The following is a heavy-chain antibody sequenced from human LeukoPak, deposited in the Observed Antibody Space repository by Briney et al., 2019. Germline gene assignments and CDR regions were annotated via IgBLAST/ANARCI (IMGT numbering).Heavy chain of an antibody. CDR2: IIPIFGTA. D-gene: IGHD6-13*01. Sequence: ASVKVSCKASGGTFSSYAISWVRQAPGQGLEWMGGIIPIFGTASYAQKFQGRVTITADESTSTAYMELSSLRSEDTAVYYCARQSVQGSRFDPWGQGTLVTVSS. V-gene: IGHV1-69*13. CDR1: GGTFSSYA. J-gene: IGHJ5*02. CDR3: ARQSVQGSRFDP.